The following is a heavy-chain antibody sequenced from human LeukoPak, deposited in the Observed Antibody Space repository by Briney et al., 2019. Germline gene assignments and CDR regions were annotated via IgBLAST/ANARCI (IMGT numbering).Heavy chain of an antibody. CDR1: GDSISGYY. V-gene: IGHV4-59*01. CDR3: ARHRFGHLFDY. Sequence: SETLSLTCTASGDSISGYYWSWIRQPPGKGLEWIGYVYHTGHTHYSPSLKSRVTVSLDTSRNQVSLILSSVTAADTAVYYCARHRFGHLFDYWGQGTLVFVSS. CDR2: VYHTGHT. D-gene: IGHD3-16*01. J-gene: IGHJ4*02.